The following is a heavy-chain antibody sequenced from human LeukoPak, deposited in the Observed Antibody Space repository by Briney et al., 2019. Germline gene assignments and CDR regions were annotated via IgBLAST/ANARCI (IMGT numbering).Heavy chain of an antibody. Sequence: GGSLRLSCAASGFTFSSYAMSWIRQAPGKGLEWVSAISGSGGSTYYADSVKGRFTISRDNSRNTLYLQMNSLRAEDTAVYYCANLVSTTVSSWFDPWGQGTLVTVSS. CDR3: ANLVSTTVSSWFDP. V-gene: IGHV3-23*01. J-gene: IGHJ5*02. D-gene: IGHD4-17*01. CDR2: ISGSGGST. CDR1: GFTFSSYA.